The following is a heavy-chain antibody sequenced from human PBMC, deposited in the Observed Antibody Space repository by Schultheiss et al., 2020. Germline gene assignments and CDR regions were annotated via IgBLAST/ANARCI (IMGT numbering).Heavy chain of an antibody. D-gene: IGHD3-16*02. CDR3: SRDRHTKLPSPYWFDP. J-gene: IGHJ5*02. CDR2: INHSGST. V-gene: IGHV4-34*01. Sequence: SETLSLTCAVYGGSFSGYYWSWIRQPPGKGLEWIGEINHSGSTNYNPSLKSRVTISVDKSKNQFSLKLSSVTAADTAVYYCSRDRHTKLPSPYWFDPWGQGTLVTVSS. CDR1: GGSFSGYY.